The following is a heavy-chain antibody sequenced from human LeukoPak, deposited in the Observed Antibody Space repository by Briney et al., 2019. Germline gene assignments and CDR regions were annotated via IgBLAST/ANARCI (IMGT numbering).Heavy chain of an antibody. CDR2: IYTSGST. J-gene: IGHJ4*02. V-gene: IGHV4-4*07. D-gene: IGHD3-22*01. Sequence: SETLSLTCAVYGGSFSGYYWSWIRQPAGKGLEWIGRIYTSGSTNYNPSLKSRVTMSVDTSKNQFSLKLSSVTAADTAVYYCAREYYYDSSGYYYFDYWGQGTLVTVSS. CDR3: AREYYYDSSGYYYFDY. CDR1: GGSFSGYY.